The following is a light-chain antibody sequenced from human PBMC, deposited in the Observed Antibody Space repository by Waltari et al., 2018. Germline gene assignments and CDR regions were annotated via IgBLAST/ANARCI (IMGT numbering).Light chain of an antibody. V-gene: IGLV2-14*03. CDR1: SGNIGRNTY. J-gene: IGLJ2*01. CDR2: DVT. Sequence: QSALTQPASVSGSPGQSITIPCTGTSGNIGRNTYSSWYQKHPGKAPKLVIYDVTNRPSGVSNRFSGSKSGNTASLTISGLQTEDEADYYCSSYTNDNKVFGGGTKVTVL. CDR3: SSYTNDNKV.